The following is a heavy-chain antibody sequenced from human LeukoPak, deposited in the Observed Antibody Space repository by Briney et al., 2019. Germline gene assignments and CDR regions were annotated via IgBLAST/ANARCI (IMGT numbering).Heavy chain of an antibody. CDR1: GYTFTDYY. D-gene: IGHD6-13*01. J-gene: IGHJ4*02. Sequence: ASVKVSCKASGYTFTDYYFHWVRQAPGQGLEWMGWIIPNSGGTNCAQKFQGRVTMTRDTSISTTYMELSSLRSDDTAVYYCARGPATALFDYWGQGTLVTVSS. CDR2: IIPNSGGT. CDR3: ARGPATALFDY. V-gene: IGHV1-2*02.